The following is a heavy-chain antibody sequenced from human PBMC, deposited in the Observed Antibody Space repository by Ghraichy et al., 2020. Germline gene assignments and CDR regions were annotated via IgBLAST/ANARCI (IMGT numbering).Heavy chain of an antibody. CDR1: GFTFSSYS. Sequence: GGSLRLSCAASGFTFSSYSMNWVRQAPGKGLEWVSSISSSSSYIYYADSVKGRFTISRDNAKNSLYLQMNSLRAEDTAVYYCALGDTAMVTGLDFDYWGQGTLVTVSS. CDR3: ALGDTAMVTGLDFDY. V-gene: IGHV3-21*01. J-gene: IGHJ4*02. D-gene: IGHD5-18*01. CDR2: ISSSSSYI.